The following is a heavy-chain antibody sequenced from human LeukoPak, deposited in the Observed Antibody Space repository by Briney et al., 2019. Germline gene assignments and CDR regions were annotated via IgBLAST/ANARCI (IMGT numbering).Heavy chain of an antibody. V-gene: IGHV4-59*08. Sequence: PSETLSLTCIVSGSSISSNYWSWIRQPSGKGLEWIGYIHHSGSTNNNPSLKSRVTISVDTSKNQFSLKLSSVTAADTAVYYCARHGDHSSPPDWYFDLWGRGTLVTVSS. CDR2: IHHSGST. D-gene: IGHD6-13*01. CDR3: ARHGDHSSPPDWYFDL. CDR1: GSSISSNY. J-gene: IGHJ2*01.